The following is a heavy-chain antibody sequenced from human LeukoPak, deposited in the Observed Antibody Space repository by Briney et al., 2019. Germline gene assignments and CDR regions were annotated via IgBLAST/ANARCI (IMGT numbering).Heavy chain of an antibody. CDR2: INTDGNVT. J-gene: IGHJ4*02. CDR3: ATKQWLAPPPDS. D-gene: IGHD6-19*01. Sequence: SGGSLRLSCAASGFTFSKYWMLCVRQAPGKGLESVSRINTDGNVTTYADSVKGRFTVSRDNADNTMFLQMNSVRDEDTAVYYCATKQWLAPPPDSWGQGTPVTVSS. V-gene: IGHV3-74*01. CDR1: GFTFSKYW.